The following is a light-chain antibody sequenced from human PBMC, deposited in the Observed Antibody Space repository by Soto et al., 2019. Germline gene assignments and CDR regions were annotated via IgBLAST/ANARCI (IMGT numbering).Light chain of an antibody. CDR3: LQRSNWPRNT. CDR1: QSVSRH. V-gene: IGKV3-11*01. CDR2: DIY. Sequence: EIVLTQSPATLSLSPGERATLSCRASQSVSRHLAWYQQRPGQAPSLLIYDIYYRDSDIPGRFSGSGSGTDFALTISSLVPEDSAHYYCLQRSNWPRNTFGQGTKLEIK. J-gene: IGKJ2*01.